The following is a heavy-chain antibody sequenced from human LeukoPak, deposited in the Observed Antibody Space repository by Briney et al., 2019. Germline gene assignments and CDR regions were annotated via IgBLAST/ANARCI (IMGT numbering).Heavy chain of an antibody. CDR3: ARGHYGPDY. Sequence: GGSLRLSCAASGFTFSSYLMHWVRQAPGKGLLWVSRINSDGSITSYADSVKGRFTISRDNAKNTLYLQMNSLRDEDTAGFFCARGHYGPDYWGQGTVVTVSS. CDR2: INSDGSIT. V-gene: IGHV3-74*01. D-gene: IGHD3-10*01. CDR1: GFTFSSYL. J-gene: IGHJ4*02.